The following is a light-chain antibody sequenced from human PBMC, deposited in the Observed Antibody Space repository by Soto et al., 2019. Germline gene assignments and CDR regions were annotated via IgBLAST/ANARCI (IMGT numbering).Light chain of an antibody. V-gene: IGKV3-15*01. CDR1: QSVSSN. CDR2: GAS. J-gene: IGKJ3*01. CDR3: QQYNNWPFT. Sequence: EIVMTQSPATLSVSPGERATLSCRASQSVSSNLAWYQQKPGQAPRLLIYGASTRATGIPARFSGSGSGTEFPLTISSLQTEDFAGNYCQQYNNWPFTFGPGTKVHIK.